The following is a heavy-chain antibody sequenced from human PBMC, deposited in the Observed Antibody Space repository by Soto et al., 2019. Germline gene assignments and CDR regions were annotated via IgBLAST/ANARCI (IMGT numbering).Heavy chain of an antibody. CDR2: VNPSGGST. D-gene: IGHD2-15*01. Sequence: GASVKVSCKASGYTFTSYYIHWVRLAPGQGLEWMGVVNPSGGSTKYAQNFQGRVTMTRDTSTTTIYMELSSLRSDDTAIYYCAREENCSGGTCYSEYFHRWGQGTLVTVSS. V-gene: IGHV1-46*01. J-gene: IGHJ1*01. CDR3: AREENCSGGTCYSEYFHR. CDR1: GYTFTSYY.